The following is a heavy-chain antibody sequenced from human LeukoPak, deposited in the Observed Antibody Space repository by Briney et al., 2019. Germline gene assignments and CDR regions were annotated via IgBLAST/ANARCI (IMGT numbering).Heavy chain of an antibody. CDR1: GYTFTNYG. V-gene: IGHV1-18*01. Sequence: GASVKVSCKASGYTFTNYGINWVRQAPGQGLEWMGWINAYSGTTHYAQKFQGRVTMTTDTSTTTAYMELRSLKTDDTAVYYCAKESVAGLFDYWGQGTLVTVSS. D-gene: IGHD6-19*01. CDR3: AKESVAGLFDY. CDR2: INAYSGTT. J-gene: IGHJ4*02.